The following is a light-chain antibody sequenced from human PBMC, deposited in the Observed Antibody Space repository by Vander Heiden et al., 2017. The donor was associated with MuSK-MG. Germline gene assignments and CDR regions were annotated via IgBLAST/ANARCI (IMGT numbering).Light chain of an antibody. CDR1: STLIAINY. J-gene: IGLJ2*01. CDR3: ATCHDSLSGPEVV. V-gene: IGLV1-47*02. Sequence: QSGLTQPSPASGTPGPTLPISCSRSSTLIAINYIYWYQHLPGTAPKALIYNDNQSPSGGPVLFSASTSTTSASLPITQLLSEDEGDYYCATCHDSLSGPEVVFGGGTKVTVL. CDR2: NDN.